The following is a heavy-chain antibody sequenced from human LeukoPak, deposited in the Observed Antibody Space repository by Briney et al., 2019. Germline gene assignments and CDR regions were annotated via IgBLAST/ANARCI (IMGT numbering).Heavy chain of an antibody. CDR3: AKDDGPYYYDSSGYFDY. Sequence: GGSLRLSCAASGFTFSSYAMSWVRQAPGKGLEWVSTISGSTGSTYYADSVKGRFTFSRDNSKNTLYLQMNSLRAEDTAVYYCAKDDGPYYYDSSGYFDYWGQGTLVTVSS. CDR1: GFTFSSYA. CDR2: ISGSTGST. J-gene: IGHJ4*02. V-gene: IGHV3-23*01. D-gene: IGHD3-22*01.